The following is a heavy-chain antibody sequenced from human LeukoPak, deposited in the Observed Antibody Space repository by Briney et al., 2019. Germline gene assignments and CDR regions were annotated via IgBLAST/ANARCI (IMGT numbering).Heavy chain of an antibody. J-gene: IGHJ4*01. CDR1: EFSISDSY. CDR2: ISGSGSDI. D-gene: IGHD2-8*01. Sequence: SEFSISDSYMTWIRQTPRKGLEWLAYISGSGSDIYFADSGKGRFTISRDNAKNSLYLQMNSLRPEDTALYYRSTDPRLLMYWGHGTLVTVSS. V-gene: IGHV3-11*01. CDR3: STDPRLLMY.